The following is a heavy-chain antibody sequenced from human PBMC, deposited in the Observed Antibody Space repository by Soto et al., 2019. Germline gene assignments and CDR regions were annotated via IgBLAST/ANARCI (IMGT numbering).Heavy chain of an antibody. CDR2: ISSSSSYI. CDR1: GFTFSSYS. D-gene: IGHD2-21*01. J-gene: IGHJ5*02. CDR3: ARDSTRKKKVKKHWFDP. V-gene: IGHV3-21*01. Sequence: GGSLRLSCAASGFTFSSYSMNWVRQAPGKGLEWVSSISSSSSYIYYADSVKGRFTISRDNAKNSLYLQMNSLRAEDTAVYYCARDSTRKKKVKKHWFDPWGQGTLVTVSS.